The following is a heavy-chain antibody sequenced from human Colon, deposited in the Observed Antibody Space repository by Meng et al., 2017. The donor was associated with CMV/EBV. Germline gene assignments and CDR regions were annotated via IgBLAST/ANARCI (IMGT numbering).Heavy chain of an antibody. Sequence: SVKVSCKASGGTFSSYTNSWVRQAPGQGLEWMGRIIPILGIANYAQKFQGRVTITADKSTSTAYMELSSLRSEDTAVYYCASLGGNSGVDYWGQGTMVTVSS. CDR2: IIPILGIA. CDR3: ASLGGNSGVDY. CDR1: GGTFSSYT. D-gene: IGHD4-23*01. V-gene: IGHV1-69*02. J-gene: IGHJ4*02.